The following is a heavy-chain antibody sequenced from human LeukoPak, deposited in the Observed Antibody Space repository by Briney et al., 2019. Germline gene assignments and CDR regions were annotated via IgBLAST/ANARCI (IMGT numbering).Heavy chain of an antibody. Sequence: SETLSLTCTVSGGSTSSGSYYWSWIRQPAGKALEWIGRIYASGGTNYNPSLKSRVTISLDTSKNQFSLKLSSVTAADTAVYYCARTRGATDFDYWGQGTLVTVSS. CDR2: IYASGGT. D-gene: IGHD1-26*01. CDR3: ARTRGATDFDY. CDR1: GGSTSSGSYY. V-gene: IGHV4-61*02. J-gene: IGHJ4*02.